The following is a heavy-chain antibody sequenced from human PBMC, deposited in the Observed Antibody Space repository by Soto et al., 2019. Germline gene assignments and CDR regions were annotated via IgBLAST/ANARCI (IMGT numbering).Heavy chain of an antibody. CDR1: GFTFSDYY. J-gene: IGHJ6*02. V-gene: IGHV3-11*01. Sequence: GGSLRLSCAASGFTFSDYYMSWIRQAPGKGLEWVSYISSSGSTIYYADSVKGRFTISRDNAKNSLYLQMNSLRAEDTAVYYRARGGTTVTTLYYYGMDVWGQGTTVTVSS. CDR3: ARGGTTVTTLYYYGMDV. CDR2: ISSSGSTI. D-gene: IGHD4-17*01.